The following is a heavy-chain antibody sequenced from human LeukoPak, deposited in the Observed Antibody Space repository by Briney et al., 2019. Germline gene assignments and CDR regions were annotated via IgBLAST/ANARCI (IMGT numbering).Heavy chain of an antibody. J-gene: IGHJ5*02. CDR3: ARNKPTGFNWFDP. Sequence: ASVKVSCKASGYIFTSYGISWVRQAPGQGLVWMGWISAYNGNTNYAQTLQGRVTMTTDTSTSTAYMELRSLRSDDTAVYYCARNKPTGFNWFDPWGQGTLVTVSS. D-gene: IGHD4-11*01. CDR1: GYIFTSYG. V-gene: IGHV1-18*01. CDR2: ISAYNGNT.